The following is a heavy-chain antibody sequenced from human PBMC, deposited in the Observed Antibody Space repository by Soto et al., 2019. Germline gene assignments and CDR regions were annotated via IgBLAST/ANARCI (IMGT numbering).Heavy chain of an antibody. V-gene: IGHV1-2*02. CDR1: GYTFTGYY. Sequence: QVQLVQSGAEVKKPGASVKVSCKASGYTFTGYYMHWVRQAPGQGLEWMGWINPNSGGTNYAQKFQGRVTMTRDTCISTAYMELSRLRSDDTAVYYCARDNVLLWFGEGNWFDPWGQGTLVTVSS. CDR2: INPNSGGT. D-gene: IGHD3-10*01. CDR3: ARDNVLLWFGEGNWFDP. J-gene: IGHJ5*02.